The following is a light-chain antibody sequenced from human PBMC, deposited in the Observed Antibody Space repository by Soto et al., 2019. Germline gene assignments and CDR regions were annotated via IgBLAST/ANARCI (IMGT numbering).Light chain of an antibody. CDR2: GAS. Sequence: EIVLKQSPGTLSLSPGERATLSCWASQTVISSYLAWDQQRPGQAPRHLIYGASSRDTGIQDRFSGRGSGTEFALTISRIEPEDCAVYYCQQYGSSLITFGQGTRLGIK. CDR1: QTVISSY. V-gene: IGKV3-20*01. J-gene: IGKJ5*01. CDR3: QQYGSSLIT.